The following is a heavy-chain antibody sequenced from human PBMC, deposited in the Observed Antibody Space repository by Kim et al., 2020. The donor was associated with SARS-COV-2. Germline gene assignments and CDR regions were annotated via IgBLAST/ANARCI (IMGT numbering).Heavy chain of an antibody. CDR2: ISSSSSYI. CDR1: GFTFSSYS. D-gene: IGHD2-2*03. J-gene: IGHJ6*02. CDR3: ARVMGIADPYYYYGMDV. V-gene: IGHV3-21*01. Sequence: GGSLRLSCAASGFTFSSYSMNWVRQAPGKGLEWVSSISSSSSYIYYADSVKGRFTISRDNAKNSLYLQMNSLRAEDTAVYYCARVMGIADPYYYYGMDVWGQGTTVTVSS.